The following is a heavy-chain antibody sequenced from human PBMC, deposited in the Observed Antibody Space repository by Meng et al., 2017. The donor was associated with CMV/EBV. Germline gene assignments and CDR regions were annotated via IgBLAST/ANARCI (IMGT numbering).Heavy chain of an antibody. D-gene: IGHD7-27*01. V-gene: IGHV3-7*01. CDR1: GFSFSSYW. CDR2: IKQDGGDI. Sequence: GESLKISCAASGFSFSSYWMTWVRQAPGKGLEWVAHIKQDGGDIYNADSVKGRFTISRDNAKNSLYLQMNSLRAEDTAVYYCARASFWGCDYWGQGTLVTVSS. CDR3: ARASFWGCDY. J-gene: IGHJ4*02.